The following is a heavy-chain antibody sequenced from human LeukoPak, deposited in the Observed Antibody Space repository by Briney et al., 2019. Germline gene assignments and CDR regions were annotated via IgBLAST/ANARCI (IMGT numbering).Heavy chain of an antibody. CDR3: ARIIASGSSEVRFDP. CDR1: GYSFTSYW. Sequence: GESLKISCKGSGYSFTSYWIGWVRQMPGKGLEWMGIIYPGDSDTRYSPSFQGQVTISADKSISTAYLQWSSLKASDTAMYYCARIIASGSSEVRFDPWGQGTLVTVSS. D-gene: IGHD3-10*01. V-gene: IGHV5-51*01. J-gene: IGHJ5*02. CDR2: IYPGDSDT.